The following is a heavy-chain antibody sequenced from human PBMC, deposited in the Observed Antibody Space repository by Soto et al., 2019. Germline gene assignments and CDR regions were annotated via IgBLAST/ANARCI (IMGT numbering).Heavy chain of an antibody. CDR1: GFPFNSYA. J-gene: IGHJ4*02. V-gene: IGHV3-23*01. CDR3: AKGSIEYSASVDN. CDR2: ISARGGSS. D-gene: IGHD5-12*01. Sequence: EVHLLESGGGLFQPGGSRRLSCEASGFPFNSYALVWVRRAPGKGLEWVSVISARGGSSYLADSVKGRFTISRDNSKNVLSLEMNSLRAEDTAIYFCAKGSIEYSASVDNWGQGTLVLVSS.